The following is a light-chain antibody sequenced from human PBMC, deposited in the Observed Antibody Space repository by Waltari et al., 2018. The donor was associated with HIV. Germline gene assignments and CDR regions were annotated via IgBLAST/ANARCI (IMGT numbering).Light chain of an antibody. J-gene: IGKJ1*01. CDR2: AVS. CDR1: QDSSSY. CDR3: QQLNSYPVT. Sequence: DIQLTQSPSFLSASIGDRVSITCRASQDSSSYLAWYQQKPGKAPKVPFYAVSTLQSGVPSRFSGSGSGTEFTLPITSLQAEYFATYYCQQLNSYPVTFGQGTKVEIK. V-gene: IGKV1-9*01.